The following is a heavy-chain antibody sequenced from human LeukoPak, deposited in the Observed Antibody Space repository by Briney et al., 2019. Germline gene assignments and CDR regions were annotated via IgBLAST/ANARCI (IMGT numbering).Heavy chain of an antibody. D-gene: IGHD3-22*01. CDR1: GFTFSSYA. V-gene: IGHV3-30*04. Sequence: PGGSLRLSCAASGFTFSSYAMHWVRQAPGKGLEWVAVISYDGSNKYYADSVKGRFTISRDNSKNTLYLQMDSLRAEDTAVYYCARTPTYYYDSSGWFDYWGQGTLVTVSS. CDR2: ISYDGSNK. CDR3: ARTPTYYYDSSGWFDY. J-gene: IGHJ4*02.